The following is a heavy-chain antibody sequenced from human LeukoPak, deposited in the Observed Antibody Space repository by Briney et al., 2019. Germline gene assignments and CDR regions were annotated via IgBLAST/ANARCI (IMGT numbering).Heavy chain of an antibody. V-gene: IGHV4-59*01. CDR1: GGSISSYY. CDR3: ARARGCFDF. J-gene: IGHJ4*02. CDR2: IYYSGST. D-gene: IGHD5-24*01. Sequence: SETLSLTCTVSGGSISSYYWTSIRQPPGKGLEWIGYIYYSGSTNYNPSHKSRVTISVDTSKNQFSLKLSSVTAADTAVYYCARARGCFDFWRQGTLVTVSS.